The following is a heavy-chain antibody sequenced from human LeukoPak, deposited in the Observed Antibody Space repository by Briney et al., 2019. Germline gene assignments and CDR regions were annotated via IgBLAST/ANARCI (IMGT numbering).Heavy chain of an antibody. J-gene: IGHJ5*02. Sequence: GESLQIYCKGSGYSFTSYWIGWVRQVPGKGLEWMGIIYHGDSDTRYSPSFQGQVTISADKSISTAYLQWSSLKASDTAMYYCARHWGKGAAGTRNWFDRWGQGTLVTVSS. V-gene: IGHV5-51*01. CDR3: ARHWGKGAAGTRNWFDR. CDR2: IYHGDSDT. D-gene: IGHD1-14*01. CDR1: GYSFTSYW.